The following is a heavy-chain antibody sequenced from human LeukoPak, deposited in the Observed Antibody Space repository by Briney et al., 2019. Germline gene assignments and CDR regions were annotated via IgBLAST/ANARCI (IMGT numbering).Heavy chain of an antibody. Sequence: SQTLSLTCAISGDSVSSNSAAWNWIRQSPSRGLEWLGRTYYRSKWYNDYAVSVKSRITINPDTSKNQFSLQLNSVTPEDTAVYYCARVRYYDSSGPDAFDIWGQGTMVTVSS. J-gene: IGHJ3*02. V-gene: IGHV6-1*01. CDR2: TYYRSKWYN. CDR3: ARVRYYDSSGPDAFDI. CDR1: GDSVSSNSAA. D-gene: IGHD3-22*01.